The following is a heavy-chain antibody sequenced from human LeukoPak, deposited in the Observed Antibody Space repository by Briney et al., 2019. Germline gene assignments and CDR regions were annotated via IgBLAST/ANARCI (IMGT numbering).Heavy chain of an antibody. CDR1: GFTVSSNY. J-gene: IGHJ4*02. CDR2: IYSGGST. D-gene: IGHD3-22*01. V-gene: IGHV3-53*01. CDR3: ARDRGRDYYDSSGYYFN. Sequence: GGSLRLSCAASGFTVSSNYMSWVRQAPGKGLEWVSVIYSGGSTYYADSVKGRLTISRDNSKNTLYLQMNSLRAEDTAVYYCARDRGRDYYDSSGYYFNWGQGTLVTVSS.